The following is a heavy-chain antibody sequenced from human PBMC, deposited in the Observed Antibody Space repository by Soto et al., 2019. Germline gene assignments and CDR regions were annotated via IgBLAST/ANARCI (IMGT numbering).Heavy chain of an antibody. CDR1: GGSISSGDYY. D-gene: IGHD3-10*01. V-gene: IGHV4-30-4*01. CDR3: ARDGFYVYYYYGMDV. J-gene: IGHJ6*02. CDR2: IYYSGGT. Sequence: SETLSLTCTVSGGSISSGDYYWSWIRQPPGKGLEWIGYIYYSGGTYYNPSLKSRVTISVDTSKNQFSLKLSSVTAADTAVYYCARDGFYVYYYYGMDVWGQGTTVTVSS.